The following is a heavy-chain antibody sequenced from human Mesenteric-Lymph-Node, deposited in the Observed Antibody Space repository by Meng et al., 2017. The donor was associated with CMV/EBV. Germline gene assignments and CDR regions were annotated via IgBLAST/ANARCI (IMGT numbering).Heavy chain of an antibody. CDR3: ARANFGVVRNYYYYYGMDV. J-gene: IGHJ6*02. Sequence: ESLKISCTVSGGSISSYYWSWIRQPPGKGLEWIGYIYYSGSTNYNPSLKSRVTISVDTSKNQFSLKLSSVTAADTAVYYCARANFGVVRNYYYYYGMDVWGQGTTVTVSS. V-gene: IGHV4-59*01. CDR1: GGSISSYY. CDR2: IYYSGST. D-gene: IGHD3-3*01.